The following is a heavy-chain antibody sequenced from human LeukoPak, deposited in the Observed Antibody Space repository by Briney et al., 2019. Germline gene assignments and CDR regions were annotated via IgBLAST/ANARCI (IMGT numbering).Heavy chain of an antibody. V-gene: IGHV3-30*03. CDR3: ARDTSGTVDE. D-gene: IGHD2-2*01. J-gene: IGHJ3*01. Sequence: GGSLRLSCAAFGFTFSNYGMHWVRHVPGKGLEWVAVVSHDETFTYYGDSVRGRSTISRDNSKHTLHLNMNSLRPEDTALYFCARDTSGTVDEWGQGTLVTVSS. CDR1: GFTFSNYG. CDR2: VSHDETFT.